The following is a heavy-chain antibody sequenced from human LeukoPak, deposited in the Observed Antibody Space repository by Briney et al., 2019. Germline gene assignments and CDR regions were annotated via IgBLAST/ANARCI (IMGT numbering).Heavy chain of an antibody. J-gene: IGHJ4*02. V-gene: IGHV1-69*05. D-gene: IGHD7-27*01. CDR1: GGTFSSYA. CDR2: IIPIFGTA. CDR3: ASGVEDWGLDY. Sequence: SVKVSCKASGGTFSSYAISWVRRAPGQGLEWMGRIIPIFGTANYAQKFQGRVTITTDESTSTAYMELSSLRSEDTAVYYCASGVEDWGLDYWGQGTLVTVSS.